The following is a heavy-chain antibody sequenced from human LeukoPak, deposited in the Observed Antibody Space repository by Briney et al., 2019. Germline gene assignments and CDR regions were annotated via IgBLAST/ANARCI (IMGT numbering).Heavy chain of an antibody. V-gene: IGHV3-11*01. CDR1: GFTFDDYA. CDR2: ISSSGSTI. CDR3: ARDGRYGPFDY. J-gene: IGHJ4*02. D-gene: IGHD1-14*01. Sequence: PGGSLRLSCAASGFTFDDYAMHWVRQAPGKGLEWVSYISSSGSTIYYADSVKGRFTISRDNAKNSLYLQMNSLRAEDTAVYYCARDGRYGPFDYWGQGTLVTVSS.